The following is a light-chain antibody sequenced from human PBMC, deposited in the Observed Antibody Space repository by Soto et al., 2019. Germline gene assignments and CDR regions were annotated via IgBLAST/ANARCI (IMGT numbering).Light chain of an antibody. V-gene: IGKV3-15*01. J-gene: IGKJ5*01. CDR2: ETS. Sequence: MSQPPSTLSVFLGETATLSCLSSHNVRIHLAWYQQKPGQAPRLLIYETSTRASGIPARFSGSGSGTEFTLTISSLQAEDVAVYYCQQYHNWPITFGEGTRLEIK. CDR3: QQYHNWPIT. CDR1: HNVRIH.